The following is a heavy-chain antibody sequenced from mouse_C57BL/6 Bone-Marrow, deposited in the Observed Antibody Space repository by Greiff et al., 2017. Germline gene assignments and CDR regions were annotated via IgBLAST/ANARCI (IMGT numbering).Heavy chain of an antibody. D-gene: IGHD1-1*01. V-gene: IGHV14-4*01. CDR3: TTDYYGSSSYYYAMDY. CDR2: IDPENGDT. Sequence: EVQLQQSGAELVRPGASVKLSCTASGFNIKDDYMHWVKQRPEQGLEWIGWIDPENGDTEYASKFQGKATITADTSSNTAYLQLSRLTSEDTAVYYCTTDYYGSSSYYYAMDYWGQGTSVTVSS. CDR1: GFNIKDDY. J-gene: IGHJ4*01.